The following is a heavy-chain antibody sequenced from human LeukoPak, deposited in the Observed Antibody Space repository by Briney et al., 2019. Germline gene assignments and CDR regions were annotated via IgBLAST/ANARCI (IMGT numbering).Heavy chain of an antibody. Sequence: SETLSLTCTVSGGSISSGGYYWSWIRQHPGKGLEWIGYIYYSGSTYYNPSLKSRVTISVDTSKNQFSLKLSSVTAADTAVYYCARGYRARGSYYDYVWGSYRFHVYLDYWGQGTLVTVSS. CDR2: IYYSGST. J-gene: IGHJ4*02. D-gene: IGHD3-16*02. CDR1: GGSISSGGYY. V-gene: IGHV4-31*03. CDR3: ARGYRARGSYYDYVWGSYRFHVYLDY.